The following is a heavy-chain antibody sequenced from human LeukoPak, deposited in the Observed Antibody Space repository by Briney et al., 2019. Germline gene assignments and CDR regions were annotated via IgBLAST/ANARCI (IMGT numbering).Heavy chain of an antibody. CDR1: GDSFIGSY. D-gene: IGHD1-26*01. V-gene: IGHV4-59*08. Sequence: SETLSLTCTVSGDSFIGSYWSWIRQAPGKGLEWIGYIYYPVGTTYNPSLQSRVTISADISKKQFSLRLTSVTAADTAVYYCGRQGYTASYYFVDYWSQGTLVTVSS. J-gene: IGHJ4*02. CDR3: GRQGYTASYYFVDY. CDR2: IYYPVGT.